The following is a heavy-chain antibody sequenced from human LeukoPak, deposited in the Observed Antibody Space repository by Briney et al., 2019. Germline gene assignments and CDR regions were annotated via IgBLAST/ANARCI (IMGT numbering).Heavy chain of an antibody. Sequence: GGPLRLSCAASGFTFSSYAMSWARQPPGKGLEWVSAISGSGGSTYYADSVKGRFTISRDNSKNTLYLQMNSLRAEDTAVYYCAKGRGALTIWGQGTLVTVSS. CDR2: ISGSGGST. CDR1: GFTFSSYA. D-gene: IGHD1-26*01. V-gene: IGHV3-23*01. CDR3: AKGRGALTI. J-gene: IGHJ4*02.